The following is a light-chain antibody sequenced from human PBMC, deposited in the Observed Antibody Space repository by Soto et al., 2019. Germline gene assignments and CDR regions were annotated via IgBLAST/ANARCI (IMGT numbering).Light chain of an antibody. CDR2: GAS. J-gene: IGKJ2*01. CDR1: QSVSSN. V-gene: IGKV3-15*01. Sequence: EIVMTQSPATLSVSPGERATLSCRASQSVSSNLAWYQQKPGQAPRLLLYGASTSATGIPPRFSGSGSGTDFSVTISTLQSEDFAVYYCQQYKNWPYTFGQGTKLEIK. CDR3: QQYKNWPYT.